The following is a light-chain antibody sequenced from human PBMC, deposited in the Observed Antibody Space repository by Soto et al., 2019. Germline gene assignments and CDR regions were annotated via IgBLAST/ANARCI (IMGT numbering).Light chain of an antibody. Sequence: EIVLTQSPGTLSLSPGERATLSCRASQSVSSSYLAWYQQKPGQAPRLLIYGASSRATGIPDMFSGSGSGTDFTLTISRLEPEDVAVYYCQQYGSSLFTFGPGTKVYIK. CDR1: QSVSSSY. CDR3: QQYGSSLFT. V-gene: IGKV3-20*01. J-gene: IGKJ3*01. CDR2: GAS.